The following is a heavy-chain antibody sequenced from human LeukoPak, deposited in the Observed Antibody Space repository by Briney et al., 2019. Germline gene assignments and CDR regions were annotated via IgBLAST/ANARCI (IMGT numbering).Heavy chain of an antibody. CDR3: ASQHGSGSYYNWFDP. CDR2: IYYSGST. CDR1: GGSISSYY. V-gene: IGHV4-59*01. Sequence: PSETLPLTCTVSGGSISSYYWSWIRQPPGKGLEWVGYIYYSGSTNYNPSLKSRVTISVDTSKNQFSLKLSSVTAADTAVYYCASQHGSGSYYNWFDPWGQGTLVTVSS. J-gene: IGHJ5*02. D-gene: IGHD3-10*01.